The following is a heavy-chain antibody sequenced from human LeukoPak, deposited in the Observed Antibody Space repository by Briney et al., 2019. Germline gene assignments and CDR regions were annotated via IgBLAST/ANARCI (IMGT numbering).Heavy chain of an antibody. CDR1: GYSFTSYW. J-gene: IGHJ4*02. V-gene: IGHV5-51*01. Sequence: GESLKISCKGSGYSFTSYWIGWVRQMPGKGLEWMGIIYPGDSDTRYSPSFQGQVTISADKSISTAYLQWSSLKASDTAMCYCARQDHDYGDYGGFFYWGQGTLVTVSS. CDR2: IYPGDSDT. D-gene: IGHD4-17*01. CDR3: ARQDHDYGDYGGFFY.